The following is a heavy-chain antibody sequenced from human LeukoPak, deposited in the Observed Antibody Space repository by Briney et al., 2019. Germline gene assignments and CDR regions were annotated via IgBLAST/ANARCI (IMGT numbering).Heavy chain of an antibody. J-gene: IGHJ3*02. Sequence: GGSLRLSCAASGFTFSSYSMNWVRQVPGKGLEWVSSISSSSSYIYYADSVKGRFTISRDNAKNSLYLQMNSLRAEDTAVYYCARDLGSFYNVKAFDIWGQGTLVTVSS. CDR2: ISSSSSYI. D-gene: IGHD3-10*01. CDR1: GFTFSSYS. CDR3: ARDLGSFYNVKAFDI. V-gene: IGHV3-21*04.